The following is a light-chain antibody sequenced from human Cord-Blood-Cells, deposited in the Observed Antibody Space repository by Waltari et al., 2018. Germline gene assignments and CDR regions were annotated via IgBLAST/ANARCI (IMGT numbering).Light chain of an antibody. CDR2: EGS. Sequence: QSALTQPASVSGSPGQSITISCTGTSNDVGSYNLVSWDQQHPGRAPKRRIYEGSKRPEGVSNRFSGSKSGNTASRTIAGLQAEDEADYYGCSYAGSSTWVFGEGTKLTV. V-gene: IGLV2-23*01. CDR3: CSYAGSSTWV. J-gene: IGLJ3*02. CDR1: SNDVGSYNL.